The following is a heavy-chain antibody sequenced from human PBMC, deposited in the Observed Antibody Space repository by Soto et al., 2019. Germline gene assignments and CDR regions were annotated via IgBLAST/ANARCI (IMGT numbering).Heavy chain of an antibody. D-gene: IGHD3-10*01. CDR1: GGTFRTSA. V-gene: IGHV1-69*12. Sequence: QVQLVQSGAEVKKPGSSVKVSCKASGGTFRTSAISWGRQAPGQGLAWVGGIMPVFRRPKYAQNFQGRVTITADESTSTAYMELSSLRSDDTAVYYCARDKGRPQFGGNYCYILDVWGQGTAVTVSS. CDR3: ARDKGRPQFGGNYCYILDV. CDR2: IMPVFRRP. J-gene: IGHJ6*02.